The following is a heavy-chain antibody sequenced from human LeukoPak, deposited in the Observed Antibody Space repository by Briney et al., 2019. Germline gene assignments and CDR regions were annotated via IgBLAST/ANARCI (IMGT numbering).Heavy chain of an antibody. CDR2: ICYSGIT. CDR3: ARQVGRGTQVYYMDV. CDR1: SVSISGGGYC. D-gene: IGHD3-16*01. Sequence: PSETLSLTCAVSSVSISGGGYCWHSIRQAPGKGRVRKEYICYSGITYYHPALQSRLTKSLDTSNNQFSLHLSSVTAADTAVYYCARQVGRGTQVYYMDVWGKGTTVTVSS. V-gene: IGHV4-30-4*07. J-gene: IGHJ6*03.